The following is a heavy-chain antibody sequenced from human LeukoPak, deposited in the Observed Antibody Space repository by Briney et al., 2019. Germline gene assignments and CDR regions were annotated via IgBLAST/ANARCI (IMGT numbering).Heavy chain of an antibody. V-gene: IGHV4-4*07. D-gene: IGHD3-3*01. CDR2: INTSGST. CDR3: ARGGADFWSGYSHLNWFDP. CDR1: GGSISSYY. Sequence: SETLSLTCNVSGGSISSYYWSWIRKPAGKGLEWIGRINTSGSTNYNPSLKSRVTMSVDTSKNLFSLKLSSVTAADTAVYYCARGGADFWSGYSHLNWFDPWGQGTLVTVSS. J-gene: IGHJ5*02.